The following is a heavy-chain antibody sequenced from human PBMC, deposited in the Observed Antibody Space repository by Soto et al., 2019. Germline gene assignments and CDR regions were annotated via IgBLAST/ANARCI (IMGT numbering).Heavy chain of an antibody. CDR2: IIPIFGTA. V-gene: IGHV1-69*13. J-gene: IGHJ6*02. CDR3: ARYRQCSGDSCTYYYIMDV. D-gene: IGHD2-15*01. CDR1: GGTFSSYA. Sequence: SVKVSCKASGGTFSSYAISWVRQAPGQGLEWMGGIIPIFGTANYAQKFQGRVTITADESTSTAYMELSSLRSEDTAVYYCARYRQCSGDSCTYYYIMDVWGQGTTVTVSS.